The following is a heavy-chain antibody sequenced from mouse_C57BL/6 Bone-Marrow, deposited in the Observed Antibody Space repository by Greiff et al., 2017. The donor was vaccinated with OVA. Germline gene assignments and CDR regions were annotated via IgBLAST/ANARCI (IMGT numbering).Heavy chain of an antibody. CDR2: IDPSDSYT. Sequence: QVQLQQPWAELVRPGTSVKLSCKASGYTFTSYWMHWVKQRPGQGLEWIGVIDPSDSYTNYNQKFKGKATLTVDTSSSTAYMQLSSLTSEDSAVYYCARPTVGPYFDYWGQGTTLTVSS. V-gene: IGHV1-59*01. D-gene: IGHD1-1*01. CDR1: GYTFTSYW. J-gene: IGHJ2*01. CDR3: ARPTVGPYFDY.